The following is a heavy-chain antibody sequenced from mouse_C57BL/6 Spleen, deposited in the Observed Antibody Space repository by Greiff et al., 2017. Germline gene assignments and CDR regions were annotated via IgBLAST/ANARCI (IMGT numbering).Heavy chain of an antibody. CDR3: ASPSGTNFDY. J-gene: IGHJ2*01. CDR1: GYTFTDYY. D-gene: IGHD4-1*01. Sequence: EVKLMESGPVLVKPGASVKMSCKAYGYTFTDYYMNWVKQSHGKSLEWIGVINPYNGGTSYNQKFKGKATLTVDKSSSTAYMELNSLTSEDSAVYYCASPSGTNFDYWGQGTTLTVSS. CDR2: INPYNGGT. V-gene: IGHV1-19*01.